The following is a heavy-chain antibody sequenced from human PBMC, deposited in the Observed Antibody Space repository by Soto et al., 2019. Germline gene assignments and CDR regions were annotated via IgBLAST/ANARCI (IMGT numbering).Heavy chain of an antibody. CDR3: ARAYKWDEACFDY. D-gene: IGHD1-1*01. CDR2: IYSGGST. V-gene: IGHV3-53*01. Sequence: DVQLVESGGHLIQPGGSLRLSCAASGLTVSSNYMTWVRQAPGQGLEWVSVIYSGGSTYYTDAVKGRFAISRDNTRNTVYLQMDSLRAEDKAVYYCARAYKWDEACFDYWGRGTLVIVSS. J-gene: IGHJ4*02. CDR1: GLTVSSNY.